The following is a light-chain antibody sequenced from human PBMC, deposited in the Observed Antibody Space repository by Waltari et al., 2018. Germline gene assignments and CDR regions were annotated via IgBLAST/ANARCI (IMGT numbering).Light chain of an antibody. CDR3: QQYLNRLT. Sequence: IVMTQSPATLSVSPGERATPSCRASQSVSSNLAWYQQKPGQAPRLLIYRASTRAIGIPARFSGSGSGTEFTLTISSLQSEDFAVYFCQQYLNRLTFGGGTKVEIK. CDR1: QSVSSN. J-gene: IGKJ4*01. CDR2: RAS. V-gene: IGKV3-15*01.